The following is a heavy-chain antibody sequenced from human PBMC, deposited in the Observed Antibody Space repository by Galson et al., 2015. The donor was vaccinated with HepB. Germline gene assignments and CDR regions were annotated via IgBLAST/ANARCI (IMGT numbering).Heavy chain of an antibody. V-gene: IGHV1-2*04. CDR1: GYTFTGYY. D-gene: IGHD2-2*01. J-gene: IGHJ5*02. CDR2: INPNSGGT. CDR3: AREGYCSSTSCYGGGWFDP. Sequence: ASGYTFTGYYMHWVRQAPGQGLEWMGWINPNSGGTNYAQKFQGWVTMTRDTSISTAYMELSRLRSDDTAVYYCAREGYCSSTSCYGGGWFDPWGQGTLVTVSS.